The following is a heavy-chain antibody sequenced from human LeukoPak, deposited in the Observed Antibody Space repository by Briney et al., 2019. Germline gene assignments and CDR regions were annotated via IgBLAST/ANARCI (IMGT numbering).Heavy chain of an antibody. CDR2: INPNGGST. Sequence: ASVKVSCKASGYTFTSYSMHWVRQAPGQGLEWMGIINPNGGSTIYAQKFQGRVTMTRDTSTSTVYMDLTSLRPEDTAVYYCARGGMVRDRRHFQFDHWGQGTLVTVSS. D-gene: IGHD3-10*01. J-gene: IGHJ4*02. CDR1: GYTFTSYS. V-gene: IGHV1-46*01. CDR3: ARGGMVRDRRHFQFDH.